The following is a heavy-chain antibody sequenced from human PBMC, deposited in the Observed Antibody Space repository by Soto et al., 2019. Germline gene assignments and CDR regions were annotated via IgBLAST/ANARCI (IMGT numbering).Heavy chain of an antibody. CDR2: ISGSDGKT. CDR3: ARWSYLDY. Sequence: LRLSCAASGFSFGSYALSWVRQAPGKGLEWVSTISGSDGKTFYADSVKGRFSISRDTSQSTLYLQMNSLRADDTAMYYCARWSYLDYWGQGTRVTVSS. J-gene: IGHJ4*02. V-gene: IGHV3-23*01. D-gene: IGHD3-3*01. CDR1: GFSFGSYA.